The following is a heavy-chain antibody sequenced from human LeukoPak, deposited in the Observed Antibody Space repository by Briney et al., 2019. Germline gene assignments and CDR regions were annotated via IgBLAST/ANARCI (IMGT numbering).Heavy chain of an antibody. CDR3: ARGRGNYDSSALYYFDY. D-gene: IGHD3-22*01. CDR1: GGSFSGYY. J-gene: IGHJ4*02. Sequence: SETLSLTCAVYGGSFSGYYWSWIRLPPGKGLEWIGEINHSGSTNYNPSLKSRVTISVDTSKNQFSLKLSSVTAADTAVYYCARGRGNYDSSALYYFDYWGQGTLVTVSS. V-gene: IGHV4-34*01. CDR2: INHSGST.